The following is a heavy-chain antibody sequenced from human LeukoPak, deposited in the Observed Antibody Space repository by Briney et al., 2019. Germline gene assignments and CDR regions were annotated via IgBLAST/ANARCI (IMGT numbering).Heavy chain of an antibody. J-gene: IGHJ4*02. CDR1: GFTFSSYA. V-gene: IGHV3-21*01. CDR3: AGDFVPYCGGDCYSVPDH. CDR2: ISSSSSYI. Sequence: GGSLRLSCVASGFTFSSYAMSWVRQAPGKGLEWVSSISSSSSYIYYADSVKGRFTISRDNAKNSLYLQMNSLRAEDTAVYYCAGDFVPYCGGDCYSVPDHWGQGTLVTVSS. D-gene: IGHD2-21*02.